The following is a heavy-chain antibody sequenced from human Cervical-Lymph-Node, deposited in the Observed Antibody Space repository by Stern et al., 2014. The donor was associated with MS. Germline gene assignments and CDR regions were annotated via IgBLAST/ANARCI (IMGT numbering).Heavy chain of an antibody. J-gene: IGHJ4*02. Sequence: VQLVESGPGLVKPSQTLSLICTVSGGSIISGDYYWSWIRPPAGKGLEWIWRVYITGSTHYKPSLNSRVTFSLDRPKNQSPLRLSSVTAADTAVYYCARDVGDTAMGIPFDYWGQGTLVTVSS. CDR2: VYITGST. D-gene: IGHD5-18*01. V-gene: IGHV4-61*02. CDR3: ARDVGDTAMGIPFDY. CDR1: GGSIISGDYY.